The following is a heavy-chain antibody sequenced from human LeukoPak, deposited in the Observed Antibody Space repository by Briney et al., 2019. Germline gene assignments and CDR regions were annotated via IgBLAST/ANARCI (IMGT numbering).Heavy chain of an antibody. CDR1: GFTFSSYG. Sequence: PGGSLRLSRAASGFTFSSYGMSWVRQAPGKGLEWVSAISGSGGSTYYADSVKGRFTISRDNSKNTLYLQMNSLRAEDTAVYYCAKVKTSDIVVVPAAHALYFDYWGQGTLVTVSS. V-gene: IGHV3-23*01. D-gene: IGHD2-2*01. CDR2: ISGSGGST. J-gene: IGHJ4*02. CDR3: AKVKTSDIVVVPAAHALYFDY.